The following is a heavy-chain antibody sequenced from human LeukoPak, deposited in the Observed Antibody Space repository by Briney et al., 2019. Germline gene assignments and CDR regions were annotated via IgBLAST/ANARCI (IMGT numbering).Heavy chain of an antibody. CDR2: IYYSGST. Sequence: SQTLSLTCTVSGGSISSGGYYWSWIRQHPGKGLEWIGYIYYSGSTYYNPSLKSRVTISVDTSKNQFSLKVSSVTAADTAVYYCARGPPFAAALHWFDPWGQGTLVTVSS. CDR1: GGSISSGGYY. J-gene: IGHJ5*02. CDR3: ARGPPFAAALHWFDP. V-gene: IGHV4-31*03. D-gene: IGHD2-15*01.